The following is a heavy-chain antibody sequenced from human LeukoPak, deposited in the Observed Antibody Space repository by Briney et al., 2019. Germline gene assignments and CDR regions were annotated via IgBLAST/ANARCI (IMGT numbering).Heavy chain of an antibody. D-gene: IGHD2-2*01. Sequence: GGSLRLSCAASGFTFNTYTMHWVRQAPGKGLEWVSSITSGSSYIYYADSVMGRFTISRDNAKNSLYLQMSSLRAEDTAVYYCARILGYCSGTSCQDHWGQGTVVTVSS. CDR2: ITSGSSYI. J-gene: IGHJ4*02. CDR1: GFTFNTYT. CDR3: ARILGYCSGTSCQDH. V-gene: IGHV3-21*01.